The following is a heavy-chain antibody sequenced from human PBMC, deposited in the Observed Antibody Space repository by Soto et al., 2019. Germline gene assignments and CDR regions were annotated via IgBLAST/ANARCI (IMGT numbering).Heavy chain of an antibody. D-gene: IGHD3-10*01. CDR1: GFSLTTSGVA. J-gene: IGHJ3*01. CDR2: IYWDNDK. Sequence: QITLKESGPTLVKPTQTLTLTCTFSGFSLTTSGVAVGWIRQPPGKALEWLALIYWDNDKRYTASLKSRPTITKDTSKNQVVLTMTNMDPVDTATYYCAHRRVVWFGERENVFDLWGQGTMVTVSS. V-gene: IGHV2-5*02. CDR3: AHRRVVWFGERENVFDL.